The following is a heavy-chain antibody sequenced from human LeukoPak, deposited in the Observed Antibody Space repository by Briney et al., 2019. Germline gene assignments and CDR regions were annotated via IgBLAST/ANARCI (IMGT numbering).Heavy chain of an antibody. CDR2: ILNDGNNK. Sequence: QPGRSLRLSCAASGFTFSSYGMHWVRQAPGKGLEWVAVILNDGNNKYYADSVKGRFNISRDNSKNTLYLQMNSLRAEDTAVYYCAKHLGSIQYHDYWGQGTLVTVSS. CDR3: AKHLGSIQYHDY. V-gene: IGHV3-30*18. CDR1: GFTFSSYG. J-gene: IGHJ4*02. D-gene: IGHD4-11*01.